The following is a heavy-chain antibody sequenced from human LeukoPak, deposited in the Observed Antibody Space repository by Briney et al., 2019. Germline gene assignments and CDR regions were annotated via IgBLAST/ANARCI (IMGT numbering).Heavy chain of an antibody. CDR1: GYTLTELS. J-gene: IGHJ4*02. D-gene: IGHD3-10*01. V-gene: IGHV1-24*01. CDR3: ARAVATMVRGAVGY. CDR2: FDPEDGET. Sequence: ASVKVSCKVSGYTLTELSMHWVRQAPGKGLEWMGGFDPEDGETIYAQKFQGRVTMTRDTSISTAYMELSRLRSDDTAVYYCARAVATMVRGAVGYWGQGTLVTVSS.